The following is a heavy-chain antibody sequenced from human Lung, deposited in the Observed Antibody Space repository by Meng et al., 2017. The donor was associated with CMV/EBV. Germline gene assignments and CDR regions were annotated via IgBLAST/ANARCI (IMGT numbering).Heavy chain of an antibody. D-gene: IGHD6-19*01. CDR2: IKSKSEGGTT. CDR1: GLPFSSAW. Sequence: GGSLRLXXAASGLPFSSAWMSWVRQVPGKGLEWVGRIKSKSEGGTTDYAAPVKGRITNSRDGSEKMLFLQMDTLKTEDTAVYYCTTDRASSAWYCTPTNFWGKGTLVTVSS. J-gene: IGHJ4*02. V-gene: IGHV3-15*01. CDR3: TTDRASSAWYCTPTNF.